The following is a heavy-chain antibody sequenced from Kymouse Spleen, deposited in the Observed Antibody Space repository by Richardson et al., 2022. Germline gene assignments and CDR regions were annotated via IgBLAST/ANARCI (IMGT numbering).Heavy chain of an antibody. Sequence: EVQLVESGGGLVQPGGSLRLSCAASGFTFSSYWMSWVRQAPGKGLEWVANIKQDGSEKYYVDSVKGRFTISRDNAKNSLYLQMNSLRAEDTAVYYCARFVVVPAAMGFDPWGQGTLVTVSS. V-gene: IGHV3-7*01. CDR1: GFTFSSYW. CDR3: ARFVVVPAAMGFDP. J-gene: IGHJ5*02. CDR2: IKQDGSEK. D-gene: IGHD2-2*02.